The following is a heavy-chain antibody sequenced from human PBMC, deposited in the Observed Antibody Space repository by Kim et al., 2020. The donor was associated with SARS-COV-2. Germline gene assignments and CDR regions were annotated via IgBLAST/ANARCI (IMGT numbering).Heavy chain of an antibody. CDR3: ARDIFRTPWERGYDKGDGIDY. Sequence: GGSLRLSCAASGFTSSDYYMSWIRQAPGKGLEWVSYISSSGSTIYYADSVKGRFTISRDNAKNSLYLQMNSLRAEDTAVYYCARDIFRTPWERGYDKGDGIDYWGQGTLVTVSS. J-gene: IGHJ4*02. CDR2: ISSSGSTI. D-gene: IGHD3-22*01. CDR1: GFTSSDYY. V-gene: IGHV3-11*01.